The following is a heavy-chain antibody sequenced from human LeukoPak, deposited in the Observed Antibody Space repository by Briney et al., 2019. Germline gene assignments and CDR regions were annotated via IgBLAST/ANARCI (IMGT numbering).Heavy chain of an antibody. J-gene: IGHJ5*02. CDR2: INPDGTNT. D-gene: IGHD2-15*01. CDR3: ARRVDATRWFGP. CDR1: GFTFSNYF. Sequence: GGSLRLSCAASGFTFSNYFMHWVRQAPGRGLVXVSRINPDGTNTMYAGSVKGRFTISRDNAKNILYLQMNSLRDDDTAVYYCARRVDATRWFGPWGQGTLVTVSS. V-gene: IGHV3-74*03.